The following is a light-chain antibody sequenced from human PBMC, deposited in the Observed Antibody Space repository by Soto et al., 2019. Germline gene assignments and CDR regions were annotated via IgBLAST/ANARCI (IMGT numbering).Light chain of an antibody. CDR3: KSLNRFTHS. CDR2: LAS. Sequence: DIQMTPSPSTRSASVGDRVTITGRASQSISDWLAWYQQRPGKATSLLIYLASTLHSGVPSSFSGSGSGTDFSLTIRRLKTEEAATYYCKSLNRFTHSVGGGSKGEI. CDR1: QSISDW. J-gene: IGKJ4*01. V-gene: IGKV1-5*01.